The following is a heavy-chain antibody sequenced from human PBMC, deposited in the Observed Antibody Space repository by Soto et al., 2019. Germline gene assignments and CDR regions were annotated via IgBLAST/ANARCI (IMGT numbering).Heavy chain of an antibody. V-gene: IGHV3-30*18. CDR1: GFTFSSYG. CDR3: AKEYSNYYYYGMDV. Sequence: GSLRLSCAASGFTFSSYGMHWVRQAPGKGLEWVAVISYDGSNKYYADSVKGRFTISRDNSKNTLYLQMNSLRAEDTAVYYCAKEYSNYYYYGMDVWGQGTTVTVSS. J-gene: IGHJ6*02. D-gene: IGHD4-4*01. CDR2: ISYDGSNK.